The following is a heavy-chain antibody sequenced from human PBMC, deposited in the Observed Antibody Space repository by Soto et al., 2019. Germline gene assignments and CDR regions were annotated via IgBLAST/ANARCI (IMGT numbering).Heavy chain of an antibody. V-gene: IGHV4-34*01. CDR3: ARLMDYDFWSGSYFDY. CDR2: INHSGST. D-gene: IGHD3-3*01. Sequence: PSETLSLTCAVYGGSFSGYYWSWIRQPPGKGLEWIGEINHSGSTNYNPSLKSRVTISVDTSKNQFSLKLSSVTAADTAVYYCARLMDYDFWSGSYFDYWGQGTLVTVSS. J-gene: IGHJ4*02. CDR1: GGSFSGYY.